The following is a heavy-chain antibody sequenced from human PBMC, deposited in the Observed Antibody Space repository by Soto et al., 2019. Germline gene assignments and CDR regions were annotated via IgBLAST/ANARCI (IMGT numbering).Heavy chain of an antibody. V-gene: IGHV1-8*01. Sequence: QVQLVQSWAEVKKPGASVKVSCKASGYTFTSYDINWVRQATGQGLEWMGWMNPNSGNTGYAQKFQGRVTMTRNTSISTAYXELXXXXXXXXXXXXXARERSGSSDYWGQGTLVTVSS. D-gene: IGHD1-26*01. CDR1: GYTFTSYD. CDR2: MNPNSGNT. CDR3: ARERSGSSDY. J-gene: IGHJ4*02.